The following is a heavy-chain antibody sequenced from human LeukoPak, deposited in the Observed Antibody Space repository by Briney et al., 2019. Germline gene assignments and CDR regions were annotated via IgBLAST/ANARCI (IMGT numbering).Heavy chain of an antibody. V-gene: IGHV3-48*02. D-gene: IGHD3-22*01. CDR3: ARDDPPLTYYYDSGDAFDI. J-gene: IGHJ3*02. CDR2: ISSSSSTI. Sequence: PGGSLRLSCAASGFTFSSYSMNWVRQAPGKGLEWVSYISSSSSTIYYADSVKGRFTISRDNAKNSLYLQMNSLRDDDTAVYYCARDDPPLTYYYDSGDAFDIWGQGTMVTVSS. CDR1: GFTFSSYS.